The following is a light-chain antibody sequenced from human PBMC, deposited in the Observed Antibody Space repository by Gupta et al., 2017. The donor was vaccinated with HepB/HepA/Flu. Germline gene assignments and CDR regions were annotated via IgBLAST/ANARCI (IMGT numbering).Light chain of an antibody. CDR2: AAS. V-gene: IGKV1-39*01. CDR1: QSISSY. CDR3: QQRDSTPWT. J-gene: IGKJ1*01. Sequence: DIQMTQSPSSLSASVGDRVTSTCRASQSISSYLNWYQQKPGKAPKLLIYAASSLKSGVPSRFSGSGSGTDFTLTISRLQPEDFATYYCQQRDSTPWTFGQGTKVEIK.